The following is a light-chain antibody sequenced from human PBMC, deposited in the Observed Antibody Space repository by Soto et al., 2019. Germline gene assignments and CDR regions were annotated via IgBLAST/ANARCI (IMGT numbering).Light chain of an antibody. V-gene: IGKV1-33*01. Sequence: DIPMTQSPSSLSASVGDSVTITCQASQDISNYLKWYQQKPGKAPKHLIYDASNLETGVPSRFSGSGSGTDFTFTISSLQPEDIATYYCQQYDNLPLTFGGGTKVEIK. CDR2: DAS. J-gene: IGKJ4*01. CDR1: QDISNY. CDR3: QQYDNLPLT.